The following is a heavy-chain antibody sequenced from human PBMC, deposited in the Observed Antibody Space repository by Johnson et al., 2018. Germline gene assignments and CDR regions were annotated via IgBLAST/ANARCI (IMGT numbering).Heavy chain of an antibody. D-gene: IGHD1-26*01. CDR2: ISGSGGST. CDR1: GFTFSSYA. J-gene: IGHJ3*02. V-gene: IGHV3-23*04. Sequence: EVQLVESGGGLVQPGGSLRLSCAASGFTFSSYAMSWVRQAPGKGLEWVSAISGSGGSTYYADSVKGRFTTSRDNSKNTLYLQMNSLRAEDTAVYYCAKDLSSEGKWELNAFDIWGQGTMVTVSS. CDR3: AKDLSSEGKWELNAFDI.